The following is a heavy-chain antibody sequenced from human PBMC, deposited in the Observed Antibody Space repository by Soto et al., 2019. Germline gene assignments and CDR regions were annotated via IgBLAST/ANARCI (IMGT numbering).Heavy chain of an antibody. D-gene: IGHD6-6*01. V-gene: IGHV3-21*01. Sequence: GALLLTGSASGFTFSSYSMNWVRQAPGKGLEWVSSISSSSYIYYADSVKGRFTISRDNAKNSLYLQMNSLRAEDTAVYYCARDRQLVLLPYGMDVWGQGTKVTVYS. CDR1: GFTFSSYS. CDR2: ISSSSYI. J-gene: IGHJ6*02. CDR3: ARDRQLVLLPYGMDV.